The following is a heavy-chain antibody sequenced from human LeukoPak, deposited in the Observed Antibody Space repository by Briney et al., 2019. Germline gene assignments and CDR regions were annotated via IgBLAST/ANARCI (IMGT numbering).Heavy chain of an antibody. V-gene: IGHV3-48*01. Sequence: GGSLRLSCAASGFTFSSYSMNWVRQAPGKGLEWVSYISSSSSTIYYADSVKGRFTISRDNAKNSLYLQMNSLRAEDTAVYYCARGDIVVVSDAFDIWGQGTMVTVSS. D-gene: IGHD2-2*01. CDR1: GFTFSSYS. CDR3: ARGDIVVVSDAFDI. CDR2: ISSSSSTI. J-gene: IGHJ3*02.